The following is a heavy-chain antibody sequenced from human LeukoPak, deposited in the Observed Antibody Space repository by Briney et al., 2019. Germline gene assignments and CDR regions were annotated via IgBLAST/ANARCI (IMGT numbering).Heavy chain of an antibody. CDR3: ARAPNWPYYYYYYMDV. V-gene: IGHV4-59*01. J-gene: IGHJ6*03. CDR1: GGSISSYY. Sequence: SETLSLTCTVSGGSISSYYWSWIRQPPGKGLEWIGYIYYSGSTNYNPSLKSRVTISVDTSKNQFSLKLSSVTAADTAVYYCARAPNWPYYYYYYMDVRGKGTTVTVSS. CDR2: IYYSGST. D-gene: IGHD7-27*01.